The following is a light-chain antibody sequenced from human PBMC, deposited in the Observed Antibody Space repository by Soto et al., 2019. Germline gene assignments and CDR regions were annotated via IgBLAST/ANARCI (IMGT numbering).Light chain of an antibody. CDR2: DDS. CDR1: NIGSKS. J-gene: IGLJ1*01. Sequence: SYELTQPPSVSVAPGQTARIACGGNNIGSKSVHWFQQKPRQAPVLVVYDDSDRPSGIPERFSGSNSGNTATLTISRVEAGDEADYYCQVWDSSSDHYVFGTGTKVTVL. CDR3: QVWDSSSDHYV. V-gene: IGLV3-21*02.